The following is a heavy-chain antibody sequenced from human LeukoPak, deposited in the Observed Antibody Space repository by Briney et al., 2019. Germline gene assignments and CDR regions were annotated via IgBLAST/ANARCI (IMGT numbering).Heavy chain of an antibody. CDR2: ISSSGSTI. CDR1: GFTFSDYY. J-gene: IGHJ3*02. V-gene: IGHV3-11*04. Sequence: VGSLRLSCAASGFTFSDYYMSWIRQAPGKGLEWVSYISSSGSTIYYADSVKGRFTISRDNAKNSLYLQMNSLRAEDTAVYYCGGGAAAASLGYAFDIWGQGTMVTVSS. CDR3: GGGAAAASLGYAFDI. D-gene: IGHD6-13*01.